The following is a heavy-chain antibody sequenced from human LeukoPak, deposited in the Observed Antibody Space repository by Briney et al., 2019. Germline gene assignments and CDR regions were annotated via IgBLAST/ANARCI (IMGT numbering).Heavy chain of an antibody. CDR1: GFTFSTYA. D-gene: IGHD3-10*01. CDR3: ASGSGSYRTPYYYMDV. V-gene: IGHV3-23*01. Sequence: GGSLRLSCAASGFTFSTYAMSWVRQAPGKGLEWVSAVSGSGGSTYYADSVKGRFTISRDNSKNTLYLQMNSLRAEDTAVYYCASGSGSYRTPYYYMDVWGTGTTVTVSS. J-gene: IGHJ6*03. CDR2: VSGSGGST.